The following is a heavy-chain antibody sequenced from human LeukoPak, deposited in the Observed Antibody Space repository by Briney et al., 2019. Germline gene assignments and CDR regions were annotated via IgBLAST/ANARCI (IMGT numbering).Heavy chain of an antibody. J-gene: IGHJ6*03. D-gene: IGHD3-10*01. CDR3: AKNAGPLGFGDYYYMDV. Sequence: GGSLRLSCAASGFTFNNYGMHGVRQAPGKGREWVAVIGYSGINKHYADSLKGRFTISRDSSKSTVYLQMNSLRAEDTAVYYCAKNAGPLGFGDYYYMDVWGKGITVTVSS. CDR2: IGYSGINK. CDR1: GFTFNNYG. V-gene: IGHV3-30*02.